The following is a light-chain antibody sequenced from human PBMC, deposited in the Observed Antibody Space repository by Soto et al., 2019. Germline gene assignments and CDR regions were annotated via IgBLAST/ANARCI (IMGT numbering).Light chain of an antibody. Sequence: DIHMTHSPSTLSASVGDRVTITFLASQSISVWLAWYQQKAGKAPNLLIYKASRLESGVPSRFSGSGSETEFTLTISGLQPGDSATYYCQQYNSYSWTFGQGTKVDI. V-gene: IGKV1-5*03. CDR1: QSISVW. J-gene: IGKJ1*01. CDR2: KAS. CDR3: QQYNSYSWT.